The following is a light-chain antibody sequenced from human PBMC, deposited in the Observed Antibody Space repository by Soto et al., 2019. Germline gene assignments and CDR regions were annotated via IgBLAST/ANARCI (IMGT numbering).Light chain of an antibody. Sequence: QSALTQPASVSGSPGQSITISCTGTSSDVGGYNYVSWYQQHPGKAPKLMIYDVSNRPSGVSNRFSGSKSGNTASLTISGLQAEDGADYYCSSYTSGSSYVFGTGTKLTVL. V-gene: IGLV2-14*01. CDR1: SSDVGGYNY. CDR2: DVS. J-gene: IGLJ1*01. CDR3: SSYTSGSSYV.